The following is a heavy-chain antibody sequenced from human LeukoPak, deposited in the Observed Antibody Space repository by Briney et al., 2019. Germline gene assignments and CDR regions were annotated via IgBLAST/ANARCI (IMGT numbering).Heavy chain of an antibody. CDR2: IYHSGST. CDR1: GGSISSGGYY. Sequence: SETLSLTCTVSGGSISSGGYYWSWIRQPPGKGLEWIGYIYHSGSTYFNPSLKSRVTISVDRSKNQFSLKLSSVTAADTAVYYCARDRAIVVVHAKGGWFDPWGQGTLVTVSS. V-gene: IGHV4-30-2*01. CDR3: ARDRAIVVVHAKGGWFDP. J-gene: IGHJ5*02. D-gene: IGHD2-2*01.